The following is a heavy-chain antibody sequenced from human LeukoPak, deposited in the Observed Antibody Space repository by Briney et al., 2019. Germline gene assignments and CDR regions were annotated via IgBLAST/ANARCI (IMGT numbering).Heavy chain of an antibody. V-gene: IGHV3-21*01. D-gene: IGHD3-22*01. CDR1: GVTFSSYS. CDR3: AREYYYDSSGYYFDY. Sequence: GGSLRLSCAASGVTFSSYSMNWVRQAPGKGLEWVSSISSSSSYIYYADSVKGRFTISRDNAKNSLYLQMNSLRAEDTAVYYCAREYYYDSSGYYFDYWGQGTLVTVSS. CDR2: ISSSSSYI. J-gene: IGHJ4*02.